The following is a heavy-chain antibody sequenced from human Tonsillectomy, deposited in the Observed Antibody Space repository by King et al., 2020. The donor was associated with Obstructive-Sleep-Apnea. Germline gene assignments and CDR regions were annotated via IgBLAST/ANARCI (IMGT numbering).Heavy chain of an antibody. CDR3: ASIAATGAYYFDY. CDR1: GYSISSSNW. J-gene: IGHJ4*02. V-gene: IGHV4-28*01. CDR2: IYYSGST. Sequence: VQPQESGPGLVKPSDTLSLTCAVSGYSISSSNWWGWIRQPPGKGLEWIGYIYYSGSTYYNPSLKSRVTMSVDTSKNQFSLKLSSVTAVDTAVYYCASIAATGAYYFDYWGQGTLVTVSS. D-gene: IGHD6-13*01.